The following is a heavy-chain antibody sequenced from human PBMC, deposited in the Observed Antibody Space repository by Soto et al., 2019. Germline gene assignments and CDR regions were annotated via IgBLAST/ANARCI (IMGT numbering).Heavy chain of an antibody. CDR2: IYYTGTS. J-gene: IGHJ2*01. CDR1: DDSISSTNHF. V-gene: IGHV4-39*01. D-gene: IGHD2-15*01. CDR3: ARQSCRGGSCFYWYFDL. Sequence: SETLSLTCTVSDDSISSTNHFWGWIRQPPGKDLEWIGGIYYTGTSYYNPSLQSRVSISVDTSKSQFSLKLSSVSAADTAVYYCARQSCRGGSCFYWYFDLWGRGTLVT.